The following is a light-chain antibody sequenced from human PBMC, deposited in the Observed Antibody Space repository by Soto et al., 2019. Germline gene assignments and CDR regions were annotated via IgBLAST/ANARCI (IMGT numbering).Light chain of an antibody. Sequence: QSVLTQPASVSGSPGQSITISCTGTSSDVGGYNYVSWYQQHPGKAPQVLIYEVSNRPSGVSNCFSGSKSGNTASLTISGLQADDEADYYCSSYTSRHTWVFGGGTKLNVL. CDR2: EVS. J-gene: IGLJ2*01. V-gene: IGLV2-14*01. CDR1: SSDVGGYNY. CDR3: SSYTSRHTWV.